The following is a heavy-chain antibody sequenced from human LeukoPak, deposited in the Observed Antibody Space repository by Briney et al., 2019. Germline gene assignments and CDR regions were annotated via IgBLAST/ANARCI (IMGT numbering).Heavy chain of an antibody. J-gene: IGHJ4*02. Sequence: PGGSLRLSCAASGFTFSNYWMHWVREAPGKGLGWVSRISSDGSSTSYAASVKGRFTISRDNAKNTLYLQMNSLRAEDTAVYYCARTAYSDYSLGFWGQGTLVTVSS. V-gene: IGHV3-74*01. CDR3: ARTAYSDYSLGF. CDR2: ISSDGSST. D-gene: IGHD5-12*01. CDR1: GFTFSNYW.